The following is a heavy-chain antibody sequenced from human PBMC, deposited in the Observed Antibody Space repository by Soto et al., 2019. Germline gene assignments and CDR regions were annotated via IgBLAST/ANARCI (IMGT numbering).Heavy chain of an antibody. D-gene: IGHD6-13*01. V-gene: IGHV4-30-4*01. Sequence: QVQLQESGPGLVKPSQTLSLTCIVSGGSISSDAHYWSWIRQPPGKGLEWIGYIYYSGTTHSNPSLKRRLFISLDTSKTQFSLQLTSVTAADTAVYYCATVRSRWNIDYWGQGTLVTVSS. J-gene: IGHJ4*02. CDR3: ATVRSRWNIDY. CDR2: IYYSGTT. CDR1: GGSISSDAHY.